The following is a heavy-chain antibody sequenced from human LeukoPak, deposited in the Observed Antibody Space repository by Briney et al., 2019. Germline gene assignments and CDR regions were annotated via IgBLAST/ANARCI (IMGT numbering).Heavy chain of an antibody. CDR1: GGSISSSSYY. CDR3: ARRYYYDSSGRDPFDC. CDR2: IYYSGNT. J-gene: IGHJ4*02. Sequence: SETLSLTCTVSGGSISSSSYYWVWIRQPPGKGLEWIGSIYYSGNTYYNPSLKSRVSISLDTSKNQFSLKLSPVTAADTAVYYCARRYYYDSSGRDPFDCWGQGTLVTVSS. D-gene: IGHD3-22*01. V-gene: IGHV4-39*01.